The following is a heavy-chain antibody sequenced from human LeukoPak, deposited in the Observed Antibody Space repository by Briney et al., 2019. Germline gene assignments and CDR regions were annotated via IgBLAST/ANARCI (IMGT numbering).Heavy chain of an antibody. CDR3: ATVERFLGAFDI. Sequence: ASVKVSCKVSGYTLTELSMHWVRQAPGKGLEWMGGFDPEDGETIYAQKFQGRVTMTEDTSTDTAYMELSSLRSEDTAVYYCATVERFLGAFDIWGQGTMVTVSS. D-gene: IGHD3-3*01. J-gene: IGHJ3*02. CDR1: GYTLTELS. V-gene: IGHV1-24*01. CDR2: FDPEDGET.